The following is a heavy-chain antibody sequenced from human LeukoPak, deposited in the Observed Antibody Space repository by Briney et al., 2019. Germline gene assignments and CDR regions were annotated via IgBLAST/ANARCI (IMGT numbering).Heavy chain of an antibody. J-gene: IGHJ3*02. CDR3: AQDISWFAFDI. D-gene: IGHD3-10*01. Sequence: GGSLRLSCAASGFIFSNYGMAWVRQAPGKGLEWVSGISGSGGSTYYADSVKGRFTISRDNSKNTLYLQMNSLRAEDTALYYCAQDISWFAFDIWGQGTMVTVSS. CDR2: ISGSGGST. CDR1: GFIFSNYG. V-gene: IGHV3-23*01.